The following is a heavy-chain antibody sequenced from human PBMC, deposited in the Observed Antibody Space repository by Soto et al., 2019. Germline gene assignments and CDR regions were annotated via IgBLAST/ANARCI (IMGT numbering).Heavy chain of an antibody. CDR2: ISSSSSYI. D-gene: IGHD1-26*01. CDR3: AREVGATTIDY. CDR1: GFTFSSYS. J-gene: IGHJ4*02. V-gene: IGHV3-21*01. Sequence: EVQLVESGGGLVKPGGSLRLSCAAFGFTFSSYSMNWVRQAPGKGLEWVSSISSSSSYIYYADSVKGRFTISRDNAKNSLYLQMNSLRAEDTAVYYCAREVGATTIDYWGQGTLVTVSS.